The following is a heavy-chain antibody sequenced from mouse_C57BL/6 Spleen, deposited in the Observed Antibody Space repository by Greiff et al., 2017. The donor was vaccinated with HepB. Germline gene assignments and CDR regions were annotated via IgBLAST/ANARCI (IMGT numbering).Heavy chain of an antibody. CDR2: IYPGSGST. V-gene: IGHV1-55*01. Sequence: QVQLKQPGAELVKPGASVKMSCKASGYTFTSYWITWVKQRPGQGLEWIGDIYPGSGSTNYNEKFKSKATLTVDTSSSTAYMQLSSLTSEDSAVYYCARKGGREGAMDYWGQGTSVTVSS. CDR3: ARKGGREGAMDY. D-gene: IGHD3-3*01. CDR1: GYTFTSYW. J-gene: IGHJ4*01.